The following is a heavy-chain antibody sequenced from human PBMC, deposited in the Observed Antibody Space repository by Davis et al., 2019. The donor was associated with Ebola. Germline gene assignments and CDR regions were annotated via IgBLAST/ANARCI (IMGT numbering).Heavy chain of an antibody. V-gene: IGHV5-51*01. D-gene: IGHD3-16*02. J-gene: IGHJ4*02. CDR2: IYPGDSDT. CDR1: GYSFTSYW. CDR3: ARQGRYDYIWGSYRSFGLYYFDY. Sequence: GESLKISCKGSGYSFTSYWIGWVRQLPGKGLEWMGIIYPGDSDTRYSPSFQGQVTISADKSINTAYLQWSSLKASDTAMYYCARQGRYDYIWGSYRSFGLYYFDYWGQGTLVTVSS.